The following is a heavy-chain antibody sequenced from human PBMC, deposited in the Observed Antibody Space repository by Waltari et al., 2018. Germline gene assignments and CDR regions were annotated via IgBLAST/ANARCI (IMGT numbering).Heavy chain of an antibody. Sequence: EVQLVESGGGLVQPGGSLRLSRAASGVTVSNNYMNWVRQAPGKGLEWVSTIYSGGQTYYADYGKGRFTISRDNPKNTVYLQMNSLRPDDTAVYYCTRGVVASAAASYWGQGTLVTVSS. CDR2: IYSGGQT. CDR1: GVTVSNNY. CDR3: TRGVVASAAASY. J-gene: IGHJ4*02. V-gene: IGHV3-66*01. D-gene: IGHD2-2*01.